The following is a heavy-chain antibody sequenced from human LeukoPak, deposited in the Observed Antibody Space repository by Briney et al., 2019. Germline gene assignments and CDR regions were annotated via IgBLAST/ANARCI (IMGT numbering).Heavy chain of an antibody. CDR3: AKTSLPGYCSSTSCCFDY. D-gene: IGHD2-2*01. V-gene: IGHV3-30*18. CDR2: ISYDGSNK. CDR1: GFTVSSNY. Sequence: GGSLRLSCAASGFTVSSNYMSWVRQAPGKGLEWVAVISYDGSNKYYADSVKGRFTISRDNSKNTLYLQMNSLRAEDTAVYYCAKTSLPGYCSSTSCCFDYWGQGTLVTVSS. J-gene: IGHJ4*02.